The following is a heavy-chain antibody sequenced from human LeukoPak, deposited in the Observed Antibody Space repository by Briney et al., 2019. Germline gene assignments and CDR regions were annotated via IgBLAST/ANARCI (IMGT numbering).Heavy chain of an antibody. J-gene: IGHJ4*02. CDR1: GYTLTGYY. D-gene: IGHD2-15*01. CDR2: INPNSGGT. Sequence: ASVKVSCKASGYTLTGYYMHWVRQAPGQGLEWMGWINPNSGGTNYAQKFQGRVTMTRDTSISTAYMELSRLRSDDTAVYYCARVPYCSGGSCYRSPFDYWGQGTLVTVSS. V-gene: IGHV1-2*02. CDR3: ARVPYCSGGSCYRSPFDY.